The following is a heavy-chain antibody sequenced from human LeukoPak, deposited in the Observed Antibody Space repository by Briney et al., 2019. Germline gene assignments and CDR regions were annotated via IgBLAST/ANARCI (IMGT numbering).Heavy chain of an antibody. Sequence: GESLKISCKVSGYMFNSYWINWVRQMPGKGLEWMGRIDPSNSYTNYGPSFQGHVTISADKSSSTAYLQWSSLKASDTGIYYCATQSSAAGRGDWGQGTPVTVSS. J-gene: IGHJ4*02. CDR1: GYMFNSYW. CDR2: IDPSNSYT. V-gene: IGHV5-10-1*01. D-gene: IGHD6-25*01. CDR3: ATQSSAAGRGD.